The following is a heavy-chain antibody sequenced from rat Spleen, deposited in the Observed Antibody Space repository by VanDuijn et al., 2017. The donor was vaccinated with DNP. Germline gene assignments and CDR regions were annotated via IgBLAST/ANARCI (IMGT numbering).Heavy chain of an antibody. CDR3: TRKIN. V-gene: IGHV2S18*01. CDR1: GFSLTSYS. Sequence: QVQLKESGPGLVQPSETLSLTCTVPGFSLTSYSVTWVRQPSGKGPEWMGKMWYDGDTAYNSALKSRLSISRDTSKSQVFLKMDSLQTEDTAIYFCTRKINWGQGVMVTVSS. CDR2: MWYDGDT. J-gene: IGHJ2*01.